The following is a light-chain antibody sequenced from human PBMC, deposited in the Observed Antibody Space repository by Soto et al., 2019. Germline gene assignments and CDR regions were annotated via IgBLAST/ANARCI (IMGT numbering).Light chain of an antibody. Sequence: QLVLTQPPSASGTPGQRVTISCSGSGSSIGTNTVNWYRQLPGTAPKLLLYGNNQRPSGVPDRFSGSKSGTSASLAISGLQSEDEAEYYCAAWDGSLNNVLFGGGTKVTVL. V-gene: IGLV1-44*01. CDR3: AAWDGSLNNVL. CDR1: GSSIGTNT. J-gene: IGLJ2*01. CDR2: GNN.